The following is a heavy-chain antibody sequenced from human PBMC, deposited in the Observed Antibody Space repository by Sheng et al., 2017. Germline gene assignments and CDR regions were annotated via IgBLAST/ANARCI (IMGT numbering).Heavy chain of an antibody. CDR2: IDPNTGGA. CDR3: AKPPSDYGYKQGDY. Sequence: QVQLVQSGAEMKKPGASVKVSCKTSGYTFTGYFMYWVRQAPGQGLEWMGRIDPNTGGADYAQNFQGRVTLTRDTSTSTAYMELTGLRSDDTAVYYCAKPPSDYGYKQGDYWGQGTLVTV. D-gene: IGHD4-17*01. V-gene: IGHV1-2*06. J-gene: IGHJ4*02. CDR1: GYTFTGYF.